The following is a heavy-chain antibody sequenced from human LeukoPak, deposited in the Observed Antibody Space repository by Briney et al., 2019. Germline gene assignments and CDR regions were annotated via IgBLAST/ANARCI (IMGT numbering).Heavy chain of an antibody. CDR1: GDSTSRYY. D-gene: IGHD2-8*01. J-gene: IGHJ6*03. V-gene: IGHV4-59*01. CDR3: ARYEHAPSYYYYYMDV. Sequence: SETPSLTRTLSGDSTSRYYWSWIRQSPRKGLEWIGYYGGRNTYNPSLQSRVTMSVDTSKNQFSLKLTSVTAADTAVYYCARYEHAPSYYYYYMDVWGKGTTVTVPS. CDR2: YYGGRN.